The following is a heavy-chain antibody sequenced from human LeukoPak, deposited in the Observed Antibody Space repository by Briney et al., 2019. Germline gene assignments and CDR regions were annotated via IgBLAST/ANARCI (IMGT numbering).Heavy chain of an antibody. CDR1: EFSVGSNY. V-gene: IGHV3-66*01. Sequence: GGSLRLSCAASEFSVGSNYMTWVRQAPGKGLEWVSLIYSGGSTYYADSVKGRFTISRDNSKNTQYLQMNSLRAEDTAIYYCARSQLYYYYYYMDVWGKGTTVTISS. CDR3: ARSQLYYYYYYMDV. D-gene: IGHD3-10*01. J-gene: IGHJ6*03. CDR2: IYSGGST.